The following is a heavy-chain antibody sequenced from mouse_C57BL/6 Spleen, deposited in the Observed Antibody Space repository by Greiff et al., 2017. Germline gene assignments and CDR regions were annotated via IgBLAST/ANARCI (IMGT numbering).Heavy chain of an antibody. D-gene: IGHD1-1*01. CDR2: INPSTGGT. Sequence: VQLQQSGPELVKPGASVKISCKASGYSFTGYYMNWVKQSPEKSLEWIGEINPSTGGTTYNQKLKAKATLTVDKSSSTAYMQLKSLTSEDSAVYYCARSNHYYGSSPGYCDVWGTGTTVTVSS. CDR1: GYSFTGYY. J-gene: IGHJ1*03. V-gene: IGHV1-42*01. CDR3: ARSNHYYGSSPGYCDV.